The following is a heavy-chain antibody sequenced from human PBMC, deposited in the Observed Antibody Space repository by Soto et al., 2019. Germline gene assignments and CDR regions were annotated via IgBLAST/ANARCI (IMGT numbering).Heavy chain of an antibody. CDR2: ISGSGGST. Sequence: EVQLLESGGGLVQPGGSLRLSCAASGFTFSSYAMSWVRQAPGKGLEWVSAISGSGGSTYYADSVKGRFTISRDNSKNTLYLQMNGLRAEDTAVYYCAKDWVRLWFGESDDYWGQGTLVTVSS. V-gene: IGHV3-23*01. CDR1: GFTFSSYA. D-gene: IGHD3-10*01. J-gene: IGHJ4*02. CDR3: AKDWVRLWFGESDDY.